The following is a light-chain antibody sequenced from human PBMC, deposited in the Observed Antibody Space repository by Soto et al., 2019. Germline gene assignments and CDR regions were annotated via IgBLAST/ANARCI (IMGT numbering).Light chain of an antibody. CDR3: QSFDSSLNAPSV. V-gene: IGLV1-40*01. J-gene: IGLJ1*01. CDR1: SSNIGSGYD. Sequence: QSVLTQPPSVSGALGQRITISCAGSSSNIGSGYDVHWYQQHPGTAPKLLIYANNNRPSGVPDRFSGSKSGTSASLAITGLQAEDEADYYCQSFDSSLNAPSVFGTGTKLTVL. CDR2: ANN.